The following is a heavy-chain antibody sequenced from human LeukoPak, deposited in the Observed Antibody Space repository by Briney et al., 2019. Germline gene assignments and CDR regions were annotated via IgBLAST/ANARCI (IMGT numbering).Heavy chain of an antibody. CDR1: GYTFDRYA. Sequence: WASVKVSCKASGYTFDRYALNWVRQAPGQGLEWMGIINPSGGSTSYAQKFQGRVTMTRDTSTSTVYMELSSLRSEDTAVYYCARDSGEAYYFDYWGQGTLVTVSS. D-gene: IGHD3-10*01. CDR2: INPSGGST. J-gene: IGHJ4*02. V-gene: IGHV1-46*02. CDR3: ARDSGEAYYFDY.